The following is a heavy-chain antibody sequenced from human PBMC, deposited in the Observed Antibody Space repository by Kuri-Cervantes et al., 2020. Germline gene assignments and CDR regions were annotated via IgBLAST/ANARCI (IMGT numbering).Heavy chain of an antibody. CDR1: GFTFSSYS. D-gene: IGHD5-24*01. J-gene: IGHJ4*02. CDR2: ISSSRSSI. Sequence: GESLKISCAASGFTFSSYSMNWVRQAPGKGLEWVSYISSSRSSIDYADSVKGRFTISRDNAKNSLYLQMNSLRAEDTAVYYCAKTHNSDEDYFDYWGQGTLVTVSS. CDR3: AKTHNSDEDYFDY. V-gene: IGHV3-48*01.